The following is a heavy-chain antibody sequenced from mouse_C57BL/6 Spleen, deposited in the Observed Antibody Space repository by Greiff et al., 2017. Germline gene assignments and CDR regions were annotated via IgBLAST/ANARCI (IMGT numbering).Heavy chain of an antibody. CDR3: ARRCDGYYEDYAMDY. D-gene: IGHD2-3*01. J-gene: IGHJ4*01. CDR1: GSTFSDSG. V-gene: IGHV5-17*01. Sequence: EVMLVESGGGLVKPGGSLKLSCAASGSTFSDSGMHWVRQAPEKGLEWVAYISSGSSTIYYADTVKGRFTISRDNAKNTLFLQMTSLRSEDTAMYYCARRCDGYYEDYAMDYWGQGTSVTVSS. CDR2: ISSGSSTI.